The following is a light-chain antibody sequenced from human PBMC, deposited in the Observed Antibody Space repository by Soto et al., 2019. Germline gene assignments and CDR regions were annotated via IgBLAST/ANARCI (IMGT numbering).Light chain of an antibody. CDR2: KAS. J-gene: IGKJ1*01. Sequence: DIQMTQSPSTLSASVGDRVTITGRASQTISSWLAWYQQKKGKAPKILIYKASSLASGVPSRFRGSGSGTEFTLPISRLQPDDFETYYCQQYNSYSWTFGQGTKVDIK. CDR1: QTISSW. CDR3: QQYNSYSWT. V-gene: IGKV1-5*03.